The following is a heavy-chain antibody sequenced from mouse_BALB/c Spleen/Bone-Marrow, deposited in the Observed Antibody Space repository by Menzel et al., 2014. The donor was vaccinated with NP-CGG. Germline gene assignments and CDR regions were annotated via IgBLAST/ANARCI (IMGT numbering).Heavy chain of an antibody. CDR1: GFTFTDYY. V-gene: IGHV7-3*02. J-gene: IGHJ3*01. Sequence: DVMLVESGGGLVQPGGSLRLSCATSGFTFTDYYMSWVRQPPGKALEWLGFIRNKANGYTTEYSASVKGRFTISRDNSQSILYLQMNTLRAEDSATYYCARDTGNYVRFAYWGHGTLVTVSA. CDR3: ARDTGNYVRFAY. D-gene: IGHD2-1*01. CDR2: IRNKANGYTT.